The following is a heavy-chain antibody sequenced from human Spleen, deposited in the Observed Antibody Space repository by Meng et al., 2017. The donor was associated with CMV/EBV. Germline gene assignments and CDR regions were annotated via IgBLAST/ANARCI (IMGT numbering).Heavy chain of an antibody. V-gene: IGHV4-34*01. D-gene: IGHD3-10*01. CDR3: ARGRNMVRGVVKRKYYFDP. Sequence: SFTFYYWSWSRQPPGKGLEWIGEINHGGSAKHDPSLKSRLTISVDTSKNQFTLKLSSVTAADTAVYYCARGRNMVRGVVKRKYYFDPWGQGTLVTVSS. CDR2: INHGGSA. J-gene: IGHJ5*02. CDR1: SFTFYY.